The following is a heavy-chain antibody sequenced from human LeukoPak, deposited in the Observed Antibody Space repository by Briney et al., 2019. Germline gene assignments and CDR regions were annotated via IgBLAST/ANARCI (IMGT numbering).Heavy chain of an antibody. CDR1: GFTFSSYA. J-gene: IGHJ4*02. V-gene: IGHV3-23*01. Sequence: GGSLRLSCAASGFTFSSYAMSWVRQAPGKGLEWVSAISGSGGSTYYADSVKGRFTISRDNSNNTLYLQMNSLRADDTAVYYCAKRNGYNFDYWGQGTLVTVSS. D-gene: IGHD3-16*02. CDR2: ISGSGGST. CDR3: AKRNGYNFDY.